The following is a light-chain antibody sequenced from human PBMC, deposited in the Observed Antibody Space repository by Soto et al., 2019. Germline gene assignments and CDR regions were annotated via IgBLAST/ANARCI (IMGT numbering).Light chain of an antibody. V-gene: IGKV3-20*01. Sequence: EIVLTQSPGTLSLSPGERATLSCRASQSVSSGYLAWLQQKPGQAPRLLIYGASSRATGIPDRFSGSGSGTDFTLTISRLEPEDFAVYYCQQYGSSLYTFGQGTKLEIK. J-gene: IGKJ2*01. CDR2: GAS. CDR1: QSVSSGY. CDR3: QQYGSSLYT.